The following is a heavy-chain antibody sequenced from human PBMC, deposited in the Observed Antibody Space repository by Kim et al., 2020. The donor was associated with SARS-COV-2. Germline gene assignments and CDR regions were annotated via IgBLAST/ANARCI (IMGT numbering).Heavy chain of an antibody. V-gene: IGHV3-23*01. CDR2: ISSSGGGT. Sequence: GGSLRLSCAASGFTFSTYDMSWVRQAPGKGLEWVSAISSSGGGTFYADSVKGRFTISRDNSRDTLYLQMNNLRAEDTAVYYCVNWGFCSGGRCAHFFQHWGQGTPVSVSS. D-gene: IGHD2-15*01. CDR3: VNWGFCSGGRCAHFFQH. J-gene: IGHJ1*01. CDR1: GFTFSTYD.